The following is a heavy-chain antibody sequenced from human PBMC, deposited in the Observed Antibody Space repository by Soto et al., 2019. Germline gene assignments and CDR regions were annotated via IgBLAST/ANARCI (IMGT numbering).Heavy chain of an antibody. CDR3: AKLPWEVAPS. CDR1: GVSCGNIR. V-gene: IGHV3-74*03. CDR2: IGPDGTDI. J-gene: IGHJ5*02. Sequence: PKGAVRGSCADSGVSCGNIRIHWVRQAPGKGLEWVSHIGPDGTDIVYADSVKGRFIISRDNARNTVYLQMNSLEAEDTAVYYCAKLPWEVAPSWGQGTLVTVSS. D-gene: IGHD1-26*01.